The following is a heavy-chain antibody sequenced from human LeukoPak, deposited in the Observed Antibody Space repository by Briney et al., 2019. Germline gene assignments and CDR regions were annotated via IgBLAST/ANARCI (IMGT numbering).Heavy chain of an antibody. Sequence: GASLKISCKVSGYLFTSYWIGWVRQMPGKGLEWMGIIYPGDSDTRYSPSFQGHVTISADKSISTAYLQWSSLKASDTAMYYCARGRSSWYFDYWGQGILVTVSS. J-gene: IGHJ4*02. V-gene: IGHV5-51*01. CDR1: GYLFTSYW. D-gene: IGHD6-13*01. CDR2: IYPGDSDT. CDR3: ARGRSSWYFDY.